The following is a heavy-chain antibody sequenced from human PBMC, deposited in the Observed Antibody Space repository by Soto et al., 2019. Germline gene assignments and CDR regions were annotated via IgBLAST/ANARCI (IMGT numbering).Heavy chain of an antibody. V-gene: IGHV4-38-2*01. CDR1: GYSISSGYY. CDR3: ARVGPWVPYYYNSSPYTFENWFDP. CDR2: IYRGGST. Sequence: PSETLSLTCAVSGYSISSGYYWGWLRQPPGKGLEWIGSIYRGGSTYYNPSVNSRVTLSIDMTNNHVSLILNSMTAADTAVYYCARVGPWVPYYYNSSPYTFENWFDPWGQGTLVTVSS. D-gene: IGHD3-22*01. J-gene: IGHJ5*02.